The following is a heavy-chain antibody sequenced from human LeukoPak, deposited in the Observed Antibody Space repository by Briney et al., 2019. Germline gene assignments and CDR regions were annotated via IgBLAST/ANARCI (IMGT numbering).Heavy chain of an antibody. Sequence: GGSLRLSCAVSGITLSNYGMSWVRQAPGKGLEWVAGISDSGGSTNYADSVKGRFTISRDSPKSTLYLQMTSLRAEDTAVYFCAKRGVVIRVILVGFHKEAYYFDSWGQGALVTVSS. CDR2: ISDSGGST. V-gene: IGHV3-23*01. CDR1: GITLSNYG. D-gene: IGHD3-22*01. CDR3: AKRGVVIRVILVGFHKEAYYFDS. J-gene: IGHJ4*02.